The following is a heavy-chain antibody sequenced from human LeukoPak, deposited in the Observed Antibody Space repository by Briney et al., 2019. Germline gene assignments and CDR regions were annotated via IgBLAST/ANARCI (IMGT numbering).Heavy chain of an antibody. CDR3: ARVLRYCSGGNCYSGGLGYMDV. CDR1: GYTFTSYD. J-gene: IGHJ6*03. V-gene: IGHV1-8*03. D-gene: IGHD2-15*01. Sequence: ASVKVSCKASGYTFTSYDITWVRQVTGQGLEWMGWMNPNSGNTDYAQKFQGRVTITRNTSNSTAYMELSSLRSEDTAVYYCARVLRYCSGGNCYSGGLGYMDVWGKGTTVTISS. CDR2: MNPNSGNT.